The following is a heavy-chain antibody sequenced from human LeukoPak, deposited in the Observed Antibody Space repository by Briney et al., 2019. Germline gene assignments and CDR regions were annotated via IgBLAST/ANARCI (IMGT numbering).Heavy chain of an antibody. CDR3: AREAAAGVTFDY. V-gene: IGHV3-74*01. J-gene: IGHJ4*02. CDR1: GFTFSSYW. Sequence: GGSLRLSCVASGFTFSSYWMHWVRPAPGKGLVCVSRINTDGRSAIGSSTSYADSVKGRFTISRDNAKNTLYLQMNSLRAEDTAVYYCAREAAAGVTFDYWGQGSLVTVSS. D-gene: IGHD6-13*01. CDR2: INTDGRSAIGSST.